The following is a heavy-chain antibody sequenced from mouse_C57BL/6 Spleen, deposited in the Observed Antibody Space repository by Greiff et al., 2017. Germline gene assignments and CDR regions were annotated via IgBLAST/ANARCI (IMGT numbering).Heavy chain of an antibody. D-gene: IGHD1-1*01. J-gene: IGHJ2*01. V-gene: IGHV1-53*01. CDR1: GYTFTSYW. CDR3: ARESLITTVVATGDY. CDR2: INPSNGGT. Sequence: VQLQQSGTELVKPGASVKLSCKASGYTFTSYWMHWVKQRPGQGLEWIGNINPSNGGTNYNEKFKSKATLTVDKSSSTAYMQLSSLTSEDSAVYYCARESLITTVVATGDYWGQGTTLTVSS.